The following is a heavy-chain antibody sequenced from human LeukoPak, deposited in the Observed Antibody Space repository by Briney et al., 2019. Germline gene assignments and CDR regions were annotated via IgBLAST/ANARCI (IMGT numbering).Heavy chain of an antibody. J-gene: IGHJ6*03. CDR2: NYKSRNI. Sequence: PSGTLSLTCAVSGGSISDSNWWSWVRQPPGKGLEWIGENYKSRNIDYNPSLKSRVTISVDTSKNQFSLKLSSVTAADTAVYYCARHRGSSSPYYYYYYYMGVWGKGTTVTVSS. CDR3: ARHRGSSSPYYYYYYYMGV. D-gene: IGHD6-6*01. CDR1: GGSISDSNW. V-gene: IGHV4-4*02.